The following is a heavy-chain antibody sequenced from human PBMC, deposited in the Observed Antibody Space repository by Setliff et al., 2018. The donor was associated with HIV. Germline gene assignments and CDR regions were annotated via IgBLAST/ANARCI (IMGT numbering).Heavy chain of an antibody. J-gene: IGHJ4*02. V-gene: IGHV4-61*08. CDR1: GGSISSGGFY. CDR3: ARGLSFYDPGGFDY. Sequence: SETLSLTCTVTGGSISSGGFYWTWIRQHPGKGLEWIGYIYTSGSTNYNPSLKTRVTISIDTSKKQVSLKLSSVTAADTAVYYCARGLSFYDPGGFDYWGQGTLVTVS. CDR2: IYTSGST. D-gene: IGHD3-22*01.